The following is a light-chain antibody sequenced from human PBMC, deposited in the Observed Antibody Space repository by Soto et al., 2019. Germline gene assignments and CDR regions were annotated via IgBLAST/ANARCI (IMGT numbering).Light chain of an antibody. V-gene: IGLV2-11*01. J-gene: IGLJ2*01. CDR1: SSDVGAYNC. CDR2: DVS. CDR3: CSYAGSNTHVV. Sequence: QSALTQPRSVSGSPGQSVTISCTGTSSDVGAYNCVSWYQQHPGKAPKLMIYDVSKRPSGVPDRFSGSKSGNTASLTISGLQAEDEADYYGCSYAGSNTHVVFGGGTKLTVL.